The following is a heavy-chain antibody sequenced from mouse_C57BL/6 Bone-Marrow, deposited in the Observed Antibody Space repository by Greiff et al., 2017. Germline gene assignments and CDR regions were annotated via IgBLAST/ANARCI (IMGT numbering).Heavy chain of an antibody. Sequence: VQLQQSGAELVKPGASVKISCKASGYAFSSYWMNWVKQRPGKGLEWIGQIYPGDGDTNYNGQFKGKATLTADKSSSTAYMQLSSLTSEDSAVNFCARKGVRYAMDYWGQGTSVTVSS. CDR2: IYPGDGDT. CDR3: ARKGVRYAMDY. J-gene: IGHJ4*01. V-gene: IGHV1-80*01. D-gene: IGHD2-2*01. CDR1: GYAFSSYW.